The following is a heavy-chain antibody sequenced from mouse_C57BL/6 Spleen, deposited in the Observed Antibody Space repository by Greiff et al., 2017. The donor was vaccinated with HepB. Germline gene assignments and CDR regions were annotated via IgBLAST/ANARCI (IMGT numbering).Heavy chain of an antibody. CDR2: IDPSDSET. D-gene: IGHD2-1*01. Sequence: QVQLQQPGAELVRPGSSVKLSCKASGYTFTSYWMHWVKQRPIQGLEWIGNIDPSDSETHYNQKFKDKATLTVDKSSSTAYMQLSSLTSEDSAVYYCARGVYGNLWYFDVWGTGTTVTVSS. V-gene: IGHV1-52*01. CDR3: ARGVYGNLWYFDV. J-gene: IGHJ1*03. CDR1: GYTFTSYW.